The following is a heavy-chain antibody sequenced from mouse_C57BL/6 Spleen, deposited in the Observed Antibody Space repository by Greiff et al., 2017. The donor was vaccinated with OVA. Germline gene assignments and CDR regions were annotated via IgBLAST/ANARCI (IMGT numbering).Heavy chain of an antibody. CDR2: INPSNGGT. D-gene: IGHD3-2*02. Sequence: QVQLQQPGTELVKPGASVKLSCKASGYTFTSYWMHWVKQRPGQGLEWIGNINPSNGGTNYNEKFKSKATLTVDKSSSTAYMQLSRLTSKDSAVXYCARWGQLRLGDYWGQGTTLTVSS. CDR3: ARWGQLRLGDY. J-gene: IGHJ2*01. CDR1: GYTFTSYW. V-gene: IGHV1-53*01.